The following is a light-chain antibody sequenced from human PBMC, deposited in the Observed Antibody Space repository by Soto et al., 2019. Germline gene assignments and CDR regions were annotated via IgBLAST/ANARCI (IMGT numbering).Light chain of an antibody. V-gene: IGKV1-5*01. Sequence: DIQMTQSPSTLSASLGDAVTITCRASQPISTWLAWYQQKPGKAPKLLIYDASNLQSGVPSRFSGSGSGTEFTLTINSLQPDDFATYYCQQANSFPLTFGGGTKVDIK. CDR2: DAS. CDR1: QPISTW. CDR3: QQANSFPLT. J-gene: IGKJ4*01.